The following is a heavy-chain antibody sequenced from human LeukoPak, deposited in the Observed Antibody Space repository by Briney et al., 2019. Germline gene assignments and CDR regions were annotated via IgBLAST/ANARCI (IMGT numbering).Heavy chain of an antibody. V-gene: IGHV2-5*02. Sequence: SGPTLVKPTQTLTLTCTFSGFSLSTSGVGVGWIRQPPGKALEWLALIYWDDDKRYSPSLKSRLTITKDTSKNQVVLTMTNIDPVHTATYYCAHLLSSGYCFDYWGQGTLVTVSS. CDR1: GFSLSTSGVG. CDR3: AHLLSSGYCFDY. D-gene: IGHD3-22*01. J-gene: IGHJ4*02. CDR2: IYWDDDK.